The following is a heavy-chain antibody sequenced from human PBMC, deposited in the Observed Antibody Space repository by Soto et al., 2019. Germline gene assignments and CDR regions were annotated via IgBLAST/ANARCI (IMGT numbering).Heavy chain of an antibody. CDR2: IYSGGST. D-gene: IGHD3-22*01. J-gene: IGHJ4*02. Sequence: VRLSCAASGFTVSSNYMTWVRQAPGKGLEWVSVIYSGGSTYYADSVKGRFTISRDNSKNTLYLQMNSLRAEDTAVYYCARDLYDSSGYSDYWGQGTLVPVSS. CDR3: ARDLYDSSGYSDY. CDR1: GFTVSSNY. V-gene: IGHV3-53*01.